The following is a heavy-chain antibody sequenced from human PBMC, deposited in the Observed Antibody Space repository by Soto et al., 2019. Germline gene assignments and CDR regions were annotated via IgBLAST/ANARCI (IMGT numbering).Heavy chain of an antibody. J-gene: IGHJ5*02. Sequence: QVQLVQSGAEVKKPGSSVKVSCKASGGTFSSYAISWVRQAPGQGLEWMGGIIPIFGTANYAQKFQGRVTMPADESTSPAYMELSRLRSEDTAVYYRASGNSDYRDWFDPWGQGTLVTVSS. CDR3: ASGNSDYRDWFDP. V-gene: IGHV1-69*12. CDR1: GGTFSSYA. CDR2: IIPIFGTA. D-gene: IGHD4-17*01.